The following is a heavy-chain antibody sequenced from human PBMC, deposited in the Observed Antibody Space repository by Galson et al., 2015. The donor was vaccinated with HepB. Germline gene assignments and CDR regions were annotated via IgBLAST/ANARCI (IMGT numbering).Heavy chain of an antibody. CDR1: GFTFSSYA. D-gene: IGHD6-19*01. CDR3: VKDFGQRGKLAVAGDY. Sequence: SLRLSCAASGFTFSSYAMHWVRQAPGKGLEYGSAISSNGGSTYYADSVKGRFTISRDNSKNTLYLQMSSLRAEDTAAYYCVKDFGQRGKLAVAGDYWGQGTLVTVSS. CDR2: ISSNGGST. J-gene: IGHJ4*02. V-gene: IGHV3-64D*06.